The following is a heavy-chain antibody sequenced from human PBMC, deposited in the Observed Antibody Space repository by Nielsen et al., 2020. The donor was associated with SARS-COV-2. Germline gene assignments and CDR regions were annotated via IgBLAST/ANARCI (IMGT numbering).Heavy chain of an antibody. D-gene: IGHD6-19*01. V-gene: IGHV4-61*01. Sequence: SETLSLTCTVSSGSVSSGSYHWSWIRQPPGKGLEWIGYFSYSGSTNYNPSLKSRVTISVDTSKNQFSLKLTSMTAADTAVYYCALNSSAWRTSPVEVWGRGTLVTVSP. J-gene: IGHJ2*01. CDR2: FSYSGST. CDR3: ALNSSAWRTSPVEV. CDR1: SGSVSSGSYH.